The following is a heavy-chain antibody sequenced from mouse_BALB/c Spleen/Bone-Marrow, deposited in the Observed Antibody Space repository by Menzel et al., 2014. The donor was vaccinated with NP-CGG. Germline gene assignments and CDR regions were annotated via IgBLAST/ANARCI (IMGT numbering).Heavy chain of an antibody. J-gene: IGHJ3*01. V-gene: IGHV1-77*01. CDR2: IYPGSDNT. CDR1: GYTFTDYY. CDR3: ARTTTATSY. Sequence: EESGAELARPGASVKLSCKASGYTFTDYYINWMKQRTGQGLEWIGEIYPGSDNTYYNEKFKGKATLTADKSSSTTYMQLSSLTSEDSAVYFRARTTTATSYWGQGTLVTVSA. D-gene: IGHD1-2*01.